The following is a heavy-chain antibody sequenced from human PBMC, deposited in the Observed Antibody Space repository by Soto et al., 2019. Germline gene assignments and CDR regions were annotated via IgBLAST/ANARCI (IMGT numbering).Heavy chain of an antibody. CDR3: ARSCSSTSCYEGPGGYYYYMDV. CDR2: INAGNGNT. V-gene: IGHV1-18*01. J-gene: IGHJ6*03. Sequence: GASVKVSCKASGYTFTSYGISWVRQAPGQGLEWMGWINAGNGNTKYAQKLQGRVTITRDTSASTAYMELSSLRSEDTAVYYCARSCSSTSCYEGPGGYYYYMDVWGKGTTVTVSS. D-gene: IGHD2-2*01. CDR1: GYTFTSYG.